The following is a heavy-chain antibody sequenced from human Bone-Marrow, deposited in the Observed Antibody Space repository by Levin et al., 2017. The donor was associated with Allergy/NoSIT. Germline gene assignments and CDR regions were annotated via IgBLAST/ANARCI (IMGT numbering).Heavy chain of an antibody. D-gene: IGHD2-21*02. Sequence: PGGSLRLSCAASGFTFSTYWMHWVRQAPGKGLAWVSRINNDGSVTSYAGSVRGRFTISRDNAKNTLYLQMNSLRAEDTAVYYCHCYGDCSVRGGQGTQVTVSS. V-gene: IGHV3-74*01. CDR1: GFTFSTYW. CDR2: INNDGSVT. J-gene: IGHJ4*02. CDR3: HCYGDCSVR.